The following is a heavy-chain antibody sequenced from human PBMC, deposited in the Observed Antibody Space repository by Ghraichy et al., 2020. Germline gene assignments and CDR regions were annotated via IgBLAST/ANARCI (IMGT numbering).Heavy chain of an antibody. J-gene: IGHJ4*02. CDR3: AAPQAGHLDY. Sequence: ASVKVSCKASAYTLSGYFIHWVRQAPGQGLEWMGWISTNSGDTDYAQKFQDRVTMTRDTSTSTAYMELSRLKSDDTAVYYCAAPQAGHLDYWGQGTLVTVSS. CDR2: ISTNSGDT. V-gene: IGHV1-2*02. D-gene: IGHD3-10*01. CDR1: AYTLSGYF.